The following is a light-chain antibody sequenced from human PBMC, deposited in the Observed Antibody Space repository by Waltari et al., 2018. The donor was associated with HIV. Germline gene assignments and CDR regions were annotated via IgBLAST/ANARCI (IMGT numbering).Light chain of an antibody. Sequence: QSVLTQPPSVSGAPGQRVTISCTGSSSNLGAGYTVSWYRQLPGTAPTLLIYSNPNRPSGVPDRFSGSKSGTSASLAITGLQADDEADYYGQSYDSSLSGYVFGTGTKVTVL. CDR3: QSYDSSLSGYV. CDR2: SNP. CDR1: SSNLGAGYT. J-gene: IGLJ1*01. V-gene: IGLV1-40*01.